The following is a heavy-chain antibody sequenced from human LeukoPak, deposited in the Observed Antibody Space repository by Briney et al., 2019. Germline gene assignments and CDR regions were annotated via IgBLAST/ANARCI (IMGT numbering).Heavy chain of an antibody. V-gene: IGHV4-39*07. CDR2: IYYSGST. D-gene: IGHD5-18*01. J-gene: IGHJ3*02. Sequence: SETLSLTCTVSGGSISSSSYYWGWIRQPPGKGLEWIGSIYYSGSTYYNPSLKSRVTISVDTSKNQFSLKLSSVTAADTAVYYCARTVDTAMAYDAFDIWGQGTMVTVSS. CDR1: GGSISSSSYY. CDR3: ARTVDTAMAYDAFDI.